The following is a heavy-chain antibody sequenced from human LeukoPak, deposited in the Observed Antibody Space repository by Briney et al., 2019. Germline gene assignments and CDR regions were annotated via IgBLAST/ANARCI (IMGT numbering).Heavy chain of an antibody. Sequence: PGGSLRLSCAASGFAFSTNAMSWVRQAPGKGLEWVSVIYSGGSTYYADSVKGRFTISRDNSKNTLYLQMNSLRAEDTAVYYCARVIVKYYFDYWGQGTLVTVSS. CDR3: ARVIVKYYFDY. J-gene: IGHJ4*02. D-gene: IGHD2/OR15-2a*01. CDR1: GFAFSTNA. CDR2: IYSGGST. V-gene: IGHV3-53*01.